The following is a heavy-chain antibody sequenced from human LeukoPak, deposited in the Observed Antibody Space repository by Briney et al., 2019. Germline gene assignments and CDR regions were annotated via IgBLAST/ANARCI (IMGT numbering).Heavy chain of an antibody. CDR2: INPNSGGT. D-gene: IGHD3-10*01. J-gene: IGHJ5*01. CDR1: GYTFSGSY. CDR3: ARPITPGYFASGGYSVWLDS. Sequence: VASVKVSCKASGYTFSGSYMHWVRQAPGQGLEWMGWINPNSGGTNYAQQFQGRVTMTRDTSISTAYMELSSLRSDDTAVYYCARPITPGYFASGGYSVWLDSWGQGALVTVSS. V-gene: IGHV1-2*02.